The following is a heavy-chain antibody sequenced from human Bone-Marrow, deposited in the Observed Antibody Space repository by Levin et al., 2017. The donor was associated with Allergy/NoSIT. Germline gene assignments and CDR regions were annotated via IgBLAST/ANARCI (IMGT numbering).Heavy chain of an antibody. V-gene: IGHV4-59*02. J-gene: IGHJ4*02. CDR3: ARYCSISDCRSAFEY. Sequence: SQTLSLTCTVPGGSVSGYFWSWIRQPPGKGLEWIGYIFSSGNTNYNPSLRGRLTMSVETSKNQFSLRLSSVTAADTAVYYCARYCSISDCRSAFEYWGQGTLVTVSS. CDR2: IFSSGNT. D-gene: IGHD2-2*01. CDR1: GGSVSGYF.